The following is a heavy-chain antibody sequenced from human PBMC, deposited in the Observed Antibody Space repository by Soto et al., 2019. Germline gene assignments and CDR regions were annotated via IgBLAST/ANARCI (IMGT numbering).Heavy chain of an antibody. V-gene: IGHV4-31*03. CDR3: ARYRISGSWSKFDY. J-gene: IGHJ4*02. CDR1: GLTISRASYY. CDR2: IYSNGST. Sequence: QVLLQESGPGLMKPSQTLSLTCTVSGLTISRASYYWSWIRQHPGKGLEWVGNIYSNGSTYYSPSFKSGVTLWVDTSKNQFPLGLASVTAEDTAVYYCARYRISGSWSKFDYWGQGTLVTVSS. D-gene: IGHD6-13*01.